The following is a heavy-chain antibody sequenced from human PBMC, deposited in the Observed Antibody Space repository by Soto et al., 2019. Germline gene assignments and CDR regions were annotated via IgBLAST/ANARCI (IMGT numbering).Heavy chain of an antibody. Sequence: ASETLSLTCAVSGGSISRSSYFWAWIRQPPGKGLEWIASMDYRGSTYYNPSLKSRATISIDTSKNQLSLKLTSVATADTAVYYCSRRAPEGFDPWGQGTLVTVSS. V-gene: IGHV4-39*01. CDR1: GGSISRSSYF. J-gene: IGHJ5*02. CDR3: SRRAPEGFDP. CDR2: MDYRGST.